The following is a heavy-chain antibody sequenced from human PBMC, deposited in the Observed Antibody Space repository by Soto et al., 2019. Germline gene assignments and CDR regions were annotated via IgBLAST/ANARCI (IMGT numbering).Heavy chain of an antibody. Sequence: SETLSLTCAVYGGSFSGYYWSWIRQPPGKGLEWIGEINHSGSTNYNPSLKSRVTISVDTSKNQFSLKLSSVTAADTAVYYCARTYSSSWSPGEYWGQGTLVTVS. D-gene: IGHD6-13*01. CDR3: ARTYSSSWSPGEY. V-gene: IGHV4-34*01. CDR1: GGSFSGYY. J-gene: IGHJ1*01. CDR2: INHSGST.